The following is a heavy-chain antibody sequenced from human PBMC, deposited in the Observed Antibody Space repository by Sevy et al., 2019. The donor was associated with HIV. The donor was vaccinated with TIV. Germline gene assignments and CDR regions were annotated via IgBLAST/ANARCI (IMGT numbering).Heavy chain of an antibody. CDR2: ISDRGTTI. V-gene: IGHV3-11*01. J-gene: IGHJ2*01. Sequence: GGSLRLSCAASGFTFNDYYMSWIRQSPGKGLEWLSYISDRGTTIYYADSVKGRLTISRDNAKSLMYLQMNSLTTEDTAIYYCAREGDLRYFDFWGRGTLVTVSS. CDR1: GFTFNDYY. D-gene: IGHD3-10*01. CDR3: AREGDLRYFDF.